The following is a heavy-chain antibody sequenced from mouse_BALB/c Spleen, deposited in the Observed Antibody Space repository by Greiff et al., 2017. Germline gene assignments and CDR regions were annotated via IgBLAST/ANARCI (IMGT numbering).Heavy chain of an antibody. Sequence: DVKLVESGGGLVKPGGSLKLSCAASGFTFSSYAMSWVRQSPEKRLEWVAEISSGGSYTYYPDTVTGRFTISRDNAKNTLYLEMSSLRSEDTAMYYCAREGGYERFAYWGQGTLVTVSA. D-gene: IGHD2-2*01. V-gene: IGHV5-9-4*01. J-gene: IGHJ3*01. CDR2: ISSGGSYT. CDR1: GFTFSSYA. CDR3: AREGGYERFAY.